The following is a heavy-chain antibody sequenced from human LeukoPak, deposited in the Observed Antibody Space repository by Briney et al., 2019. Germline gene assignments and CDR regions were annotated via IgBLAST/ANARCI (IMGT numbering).Heavy chain of an antibody. Sequence: ASVKVSCKASGYTFNTYNINWVRQAPGQGLEWMGWISTYNDNTNYAQKFQGRVTMTTDTSTSTAYMELRSLRSDDTAVYYCARHTAMDPFFDYWGQGTLVTVSS. CDR3: ARHTAMDPFFDY. V-gene: IGHV1-18*01. CDR2: ISTYNDNT. J-gene: IGHJ4*02. D-gene: IGHD5-18*01. CDR1: GYTFNTYN.